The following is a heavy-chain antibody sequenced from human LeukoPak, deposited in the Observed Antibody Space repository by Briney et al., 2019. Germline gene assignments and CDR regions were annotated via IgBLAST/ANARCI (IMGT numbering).Heavy chain of an antibody. V-gene: IGHV3-23*01. CDR1: GFSFSSYA. CDR2: ISGSGDNT. Sequence: GGSLKLSCAASGFSFSSYAMSWVRQAPGKGLGWVSSISGSGDNTYYAESVKGRFTISRDNSKNTLFLQMNSLRAEDTAVFYRAKRSGYTTGWFFDFWGQGTLVTVSS. J-gene: IGHJ4*02. CDR3: AKRSGYTTGWFFDF. D-gene: IGHD5-18*01.